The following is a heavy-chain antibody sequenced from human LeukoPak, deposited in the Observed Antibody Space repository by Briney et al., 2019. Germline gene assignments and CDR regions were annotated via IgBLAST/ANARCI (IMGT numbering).Heavy chain of an antibody. CDR2: IYTSGST. Sequence: PSETLSLTCTVSGGSISGYYWSWVRQPAGKGLEWIGRIYTSGSTNYNPSLKSRVTMSVDTSKNQFSLKLSSVTAADTAVYYCARERDYYGYRPVGFEFDPWGQGTLVTVSS. V-gene: IGHV4-4*07. CDR3: ARERDYYGYRPVGFEFDP. J-gene: IGHJ5*02. CDR1: GGSISGYY. D-gene: IGHD3-10*01.